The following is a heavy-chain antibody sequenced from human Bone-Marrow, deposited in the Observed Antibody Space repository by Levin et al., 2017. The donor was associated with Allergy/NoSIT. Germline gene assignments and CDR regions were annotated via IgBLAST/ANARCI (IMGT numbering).Heavy chain of an antibody. V-gene: IGHV4-4*02. CDR1: SGSISTLNW. J-gene: IGHJ3*02. CDR3: ARDPGYYGSGDLGFDI. D-gene: IGHD3-10*01. Sequence: SETLSLTCDVSSGSISTLNWWTWVRQPPGKGLEWIGKIFHSGSTNYNPSLKSRVTISVDKSNDQFSLQLTSVTAADTAVYYCARDPGYYGSGDLGFDIWGQGTKVTVSS. CDR2: IFHSGST.